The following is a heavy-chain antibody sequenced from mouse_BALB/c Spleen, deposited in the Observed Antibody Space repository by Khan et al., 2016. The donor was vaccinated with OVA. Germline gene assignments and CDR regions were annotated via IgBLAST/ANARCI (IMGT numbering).Heavy chain of an antibody. CDR2: ISDGGSST. V-gene: IGHV5-4*02. Sequence: EVELVESGGGLVKPGGSLKLSCAASGFTFSDYYMYWVRQTPEKRLEWVATISDGGSSTYYLDSVKGRFTISRDNAKTSLYLQMSSLKSEEAAIYYCARAGYGGFAYWGQGTLVTVSA. CDR3: ARAGYGGFAY. D-gene: IGHD1-1*02. CDR1: GFTFSDYY. J-gene: IGHJ3*01.